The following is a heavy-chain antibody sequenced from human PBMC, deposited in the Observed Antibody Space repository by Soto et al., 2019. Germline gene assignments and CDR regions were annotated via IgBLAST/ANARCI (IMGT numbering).Heavy chain of an antibody. CDR3: ARDRPGIKTYEAFDI. J-gene: IGHJ3*02. D-gene: IGHD1-20*01. CDR2: MSPNTGTI. V-gene: IGHV1-8*01. Sequence: GGSVKVSCKASGYTFTMYDINGVGQSGLQGPEWMGWMSPNTGTIVYAQKFQGRVTMTRNTSTSTAYMTLSSLRSEDTAVYYCARDRPGIKTYEAFDIWGQGTTVTVSS. CDR1: GYTFTMYD.